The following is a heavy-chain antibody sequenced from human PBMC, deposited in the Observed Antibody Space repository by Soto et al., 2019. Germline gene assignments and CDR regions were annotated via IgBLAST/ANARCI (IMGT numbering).Heavy chain of an antibody. CDR3: ATHYGKPFTVDY. CDR1: CGSVSSGSYY. J-gene: IGHJ4*02. D-gene: IGHD4-17*01. CDR2: IYYSGST. V-gene: IGHV4-61*01. Sequence: SETLSLTCPVSCGSVSSGSYYWSWIRQPPRKGLGWIGYIYYSGSTNYNPSLKSRVTISVDTSKNQFSLKLSSVTAADTAVYYCATHYGKPFTVDYWGQGTLVTVSS.